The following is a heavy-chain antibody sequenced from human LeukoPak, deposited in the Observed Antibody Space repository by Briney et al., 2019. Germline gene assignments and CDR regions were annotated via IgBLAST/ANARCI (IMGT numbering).Heavy chain of an antibody. CDR1: GYTFIGYY. D-gene: IGHD3-22*01. J-gene: IGHJ4*02. CDR3: ARSHCYDSSGYCAY. Sequence: ASVKVSCKASGYTFIGYYMHWVRQAPGQGLEWMGWINPNSGGTHYAQKFQGRVTMTRDTSISTVYMELNRLISDDTAMYYCARSHCYDSSGYCAYWGQGTLVTVSS. V-gene: IGHV1-2*02. CDR2: INPNSGGT.